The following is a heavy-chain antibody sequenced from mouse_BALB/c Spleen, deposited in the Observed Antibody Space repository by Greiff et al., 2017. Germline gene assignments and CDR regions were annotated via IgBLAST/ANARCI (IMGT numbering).Heavy chain of an antibody. CDR2: IWAGGST. V-gene: IGHV2-9*02. J-gene: IGHJ2*01. CDR1: GFSLTSYG. Sequence: QVQLQQSGPGLVAPSQSLSITCTVSGFSLTSYGVHWVRQPPGKGLEWLGVIWAGGSTNYNSALMSRLSISKDNSNSQVFLKMNSLQTDDTAMYYCAREDRYDAGYFDYWGQGTTLTVSS. D-gene: IGHD2-14*01. CDR3: AREDRYDAGYFDY.